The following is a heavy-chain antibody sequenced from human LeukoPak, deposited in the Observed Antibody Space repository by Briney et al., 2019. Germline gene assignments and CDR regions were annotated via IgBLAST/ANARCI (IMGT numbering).Heavy chain of an antibody. Sequence: ASVKVSCKASGYTFTDYYMHWVRQAPGQGLEWMGWINPNSGGTNYAQKFQGRVTMTRDTSISTAYMELSRLRSDDTAVYYCARVKWNSSGWYKFDYWGQGTLVTVSS. CDR1: GYTFTDYY. V-gene: IGHV1-2*02. CDR2: INPNSGGT. D-gene: IGHD6-19*01. CDR3: ARVKWNSSGWYKFDY. J-gene: IGHJ4*02.